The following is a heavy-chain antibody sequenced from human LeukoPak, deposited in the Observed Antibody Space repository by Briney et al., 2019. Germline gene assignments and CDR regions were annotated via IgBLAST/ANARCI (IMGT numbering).Heavy chain of an antibody. D-gene: IGHD6-19*01. CDR2: IIPIFGPA. V-gene: IGHV1-69*05. Sequence: GASVKVSCKASGGTFSSYAISWVRQAPGQGLEWMGRIIPIFGPANYAQKFQGRVTITTDESTSTAYMELSSLRSEDTAVYYCARDLDDSSGFDYWGQGTLVTVSS. J-gene: IGHJ4*02. CDR3: ARDLDDSSGFDY. CDR1: GGTFSSYA.